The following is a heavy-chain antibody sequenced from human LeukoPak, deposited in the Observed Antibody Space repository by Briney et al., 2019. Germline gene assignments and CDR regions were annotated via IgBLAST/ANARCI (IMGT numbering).Heavy chain of an antibody. V-gene: IGHV3-23*01. CDR1: GFTFSSYA. D-gene: IGHD3-16*01. J-gene: IGHJ4*02. CDR2: ISGSGGST. CDR3: AKGYYDYVWGSYYFDY. Sequence: GGSLRLSCAASGFTFSSYAMSWVRQAPGKGLEWASAISGSGGSTYYADSVKGRFTISRDNSKNTLYLQMNSLRAEDTAVYYCAKGYYDYVWGSYYFDYWGQGILVTVSS.